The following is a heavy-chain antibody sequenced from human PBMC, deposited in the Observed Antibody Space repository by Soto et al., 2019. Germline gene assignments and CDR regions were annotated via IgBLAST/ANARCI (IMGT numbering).Heavy chain of an antibody. CDR2: ISYDGSNK. V-gene: IGHV3-30*18. CDR3: AKETRPYGDYPPYYFDY. J-gene: IGHJ4*02. D-gene: IGHD4-17*01. CDR1: GFTFSSYG. Sequence: GGSLRLSCAASGFTFSSYGMHWVRQAPGKGLEWVAVISYDGSNKYYADSVKGRFTISRDNSKNTLYLQMNSLRAEDTAVYYCAKETRPYGDYPPYYFDYWGQGTLVTVSS.